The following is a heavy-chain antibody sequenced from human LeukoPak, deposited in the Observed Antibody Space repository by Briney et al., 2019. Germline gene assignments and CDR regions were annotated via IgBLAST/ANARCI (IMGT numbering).Heavy chain of an antibody. Sequence: PSETLSLTCTVSGGSISSYYWSWIRQPRGKGLEWIGYIYYSGSTNYNPSLKSRVTISVDTSKNQFSLKLSSVTAADTAVYYCARALWRGYSYGWVDYWGQGTLVTVSS. CDR2: IYYSGST. J-gene: IGHJ4*02. V-gene: IGHV4-59*01. CDR3: ARALWRGYSYGWVDY. D-gene: IGHD5-18*01. CDR1: GGSISSYY.